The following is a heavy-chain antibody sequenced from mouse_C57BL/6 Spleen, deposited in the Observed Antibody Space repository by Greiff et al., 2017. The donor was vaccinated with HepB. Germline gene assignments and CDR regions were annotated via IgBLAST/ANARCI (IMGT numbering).Heavy chain of an antibody. Sequence: VQLQQSGAELVRPGASVTLSCKASGYTFTDYEMHWVKQTPVHGLEWIGAIDPETGGTAYNQKFKGKAILTADKSSSTAYMELRSLTSEDSAVYYCTYGSSYGCAYWGQGTLVTVSA. CDR3: TYGSSYGCAY. CDR1: GYTFTDYE. CDR2: IDPETGGT. J-gene: IGHJ3*01. D-gene: IGHD1-1*01. V-gene: IGHV1-15*01.